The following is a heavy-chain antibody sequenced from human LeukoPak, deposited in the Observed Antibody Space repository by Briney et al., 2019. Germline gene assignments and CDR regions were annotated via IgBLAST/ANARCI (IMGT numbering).Heavy chain of an antibody. CDR3: ARQDGYVGYYYYYMDV. J-gene: IGHJ6*03. CDR1: VGSISSSKEY. Sequence: LGTLSLSCTVSVGSISSSKEYWCWMRPPPGKELEWIGTVYYSGSTYYNPSLKSRVTISVNTSKNQFSLKLSSVTAADTAVYYCARQDGYVGYYYYYMDVWRKGTTVTIPS. CDR2: VYYSGST. V-gene: IGHV4-39*01. D-gene: IGHD3-22*01.